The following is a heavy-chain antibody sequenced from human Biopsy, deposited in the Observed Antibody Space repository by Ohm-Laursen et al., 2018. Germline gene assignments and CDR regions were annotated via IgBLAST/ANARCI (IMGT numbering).Heavy chain of an antibody. V-gene: IGHV3-33*06. CDR3: AKCMTGGSNYYFHH. CDR1: GFTFSSYG. CDR2: VWYDGSNK. J-gene: IGHJ4*02. Sequence: SLRLSCTASGFTFSSYGMHWVRQAPGKGLEWVAAVWYDGSNKNYADSLKGRFTISRDNSKNTLYLQMNSLRGEDTTVYYCAKCMTGGSNYYFHHCGQGTLVTGSS. D-gene: IGHD2-8*01.